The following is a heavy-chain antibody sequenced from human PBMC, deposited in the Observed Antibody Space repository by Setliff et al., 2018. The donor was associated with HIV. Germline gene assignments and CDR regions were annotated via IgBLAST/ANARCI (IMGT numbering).Heavy chain of an antibody. CDR2: IRGKSDII. CDR3: ARDYNYIFDS. D-gene: IGHD3-22*01. Sequence: GESLKISCVASSGFAFSDNPMNWVRQAPGKGLEWISHIRGKSDIIKYAESVMGRFTISRDNAKNSLYLEMNSLRAEDTAIYYCARDYNYIFDSWGQGVLVTVSS. V-gene: IGHV3-48*01. CDR1: GFAFSDNP. J-gene: IGHJ4*02.